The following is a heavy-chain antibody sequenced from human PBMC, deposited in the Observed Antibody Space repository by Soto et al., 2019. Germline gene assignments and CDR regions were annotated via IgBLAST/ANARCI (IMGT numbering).Heavy chain of an antibody. Sequence: PAKASSKEPGYTIASYYLHWTRQSPGQRLEWMGWINTGNGNTKYSQKFQGRVTITGDTSASTAYVELSSLRTEDTAVYYGEQGLGGYLDVLDYWGQGSLVTVSS. CDR3: EQGLGGYLDVLDY. D-gene: IGHD3-16*02. J-gene: IGHJ4*02. CDR1: GYTIASYY. CDR2: INTGNGNT. V-gene: IGHV1-3*04.